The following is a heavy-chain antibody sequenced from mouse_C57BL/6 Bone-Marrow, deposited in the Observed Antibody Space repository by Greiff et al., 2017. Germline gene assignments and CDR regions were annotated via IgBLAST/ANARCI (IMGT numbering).Heavy chain of an antibody. CDR2: ISSGGSYT. CDR1: GFTFSSYG. Sequence: EVHLVESGGDLVKPGGSLKLSCAASGFTFSSYGMSWVRQTPDKRLEWVATISSGGSYTYYPDSVKGRFTISRDNAKNTLYLQMSSLKSEDTAMYYCARANWDDFDYWGQGTTLTVSS. V-gene: IGHV5-6*01. D-gene: IGHD4-1*01. J-gene: IGHJ2*01. CDR3: ARANWDDFDY.